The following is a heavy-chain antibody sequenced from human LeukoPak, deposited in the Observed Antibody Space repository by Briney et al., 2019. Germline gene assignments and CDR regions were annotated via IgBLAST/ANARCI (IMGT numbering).Heavy chain of an antibody. CDR3: ARGGRRASWFLDY. Sequence: SETLSLTCTVSGGSISSYYWSWIRQPPGKGLEWIGYIYYSGSTNYNPSLKSRVTISVDTSKNQFSLKLSSVTAADTAVYYCARGGRRASWFLDYWGQGTLVTVSS. CDR2: IYYSGST. J-gene: IGHJ4*02. D-gene: IGHD6-13*01. CDR1: GGSISSYY. V-gene: IGHV4-59*12.